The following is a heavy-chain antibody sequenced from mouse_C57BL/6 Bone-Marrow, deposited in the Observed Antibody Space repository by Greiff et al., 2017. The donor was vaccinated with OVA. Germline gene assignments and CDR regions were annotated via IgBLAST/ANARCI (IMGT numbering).Heavy chain of an antibody. CDR1: GYTFTSYT. V-gene: IGHV1-4*01. Sequence: QVQLQQSGAELARPGASVKMSCKASGYTFTSYTMHWVKPRPGQGLEWIGYINPSSGYTKYNQKFKAKATLTADKSSRTAYMQLSSLTSEDAAFYYLARRGGAYWGQGTLVTVSA. J-gene: IGHJ3*01. CDR2: INPSSGYT. CDR3: ARRGGAY.